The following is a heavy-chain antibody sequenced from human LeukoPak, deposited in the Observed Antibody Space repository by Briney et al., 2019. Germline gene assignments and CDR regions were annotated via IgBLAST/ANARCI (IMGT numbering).Heavy chain of an antibody. V-gene: IGHV3-74*01. Sequence: GGSLRLSCAASGFTFSSYWMSWVRQAPGKGLVWVSRINSDGSSTNYADSVKGRFTISRDNAKNTLYLQVNSLRAEDTAVYYCARVGATTWYWGQGTLVTVSS. D-gene: IGHD1-26*01. CDR1: GFTFSSYW. CDR2: INSDGSST. CDR3: ARVGATTWY. J-gene: IGHJ4*02.